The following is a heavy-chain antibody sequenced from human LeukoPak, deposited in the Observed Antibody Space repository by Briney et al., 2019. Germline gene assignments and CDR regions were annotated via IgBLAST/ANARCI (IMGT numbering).Heavy chain of an antibody. Sequence: ASVKVSCKASGYTFTGYYMHWVRQAPGQGLEWMGWINPNSGVTNYAQKFQGRVTMTTDTSTSTAYMELRSLRSDDTAVYYCARDYYYDSSGPMGVWGKGTTVTISS. D-gene: IGHD3-22*01. CDR3: ARDYYYDSSGPMGV. V-gene: IGHV1-2*02. CDR1: GYTFTGYY. CDR2: INPNSGVT. J-gene: IGHJ6*03.